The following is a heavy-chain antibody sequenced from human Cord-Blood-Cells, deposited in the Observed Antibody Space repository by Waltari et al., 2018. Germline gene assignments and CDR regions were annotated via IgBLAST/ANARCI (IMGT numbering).Heavy chain of an antibody. CDR3: WGNWNYFDY. V-gene: IGHV3-7*01. D-gene: IGHD1-20*01. CDR1: GFTFSSYW. CDR2: RKQDGSGK. J-gene: IGHJ4*02. Sequence: EVQLVESGGGLVQPGGSLRLSCAASGFTFSSYWMSWGRQAPGEGREWGAKRKQDGSGKYYVDSVKGRFTISRDNAKNSLYLQMNSLRAEDTAVYYCWGNWNYFDYWGQGTLVTVSS.